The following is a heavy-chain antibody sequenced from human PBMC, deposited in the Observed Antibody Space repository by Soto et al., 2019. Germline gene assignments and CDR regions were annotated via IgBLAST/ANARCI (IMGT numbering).Heavy chain of an antibody. J-gene: IGHJ4*02. CDR1: GFTFSSYA. V-gene: IGHV3-23*01. Sequence: EVQLLESGGGLVQPGGSLRLSCAASGFTFSSYAMSWVRQAPGKGLEWVSGISGSGARTYYADSVKGRFTISRDNSKKTLCLPMDSLRAADTALFCCASRRSSCWLIPFAYWGQGTLFTVS. CDR3: ASRRSSCWLIPFAY. CDR2: ISGSGART. D-gene: IGHD6-19*01.